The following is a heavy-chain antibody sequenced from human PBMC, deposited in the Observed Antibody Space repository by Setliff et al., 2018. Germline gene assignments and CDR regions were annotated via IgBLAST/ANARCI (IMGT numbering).Heavy chain of an antibody. CDR3: ARSPTRYSSSSHFDY. Sequence: HGESLKISCKGSGYSFSNFWIGWVRQMPGKGLEWMGIIYPGDSDTRYSPSFQGQVTMSADKSISTAYLQWSGLKASDTAMYYCARSPTRYSSSSHFDYWGQGTLVTVSS. J-gene: IGHJ4*02. D-gene: IGHD6-13*01. CDR2: IYPGDSDT. CDR1: GYSFSNFW. V-gene: IGHV5-51*01.